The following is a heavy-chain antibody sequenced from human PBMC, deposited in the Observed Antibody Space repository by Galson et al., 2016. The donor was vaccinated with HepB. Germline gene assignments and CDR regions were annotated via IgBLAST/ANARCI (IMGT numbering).Heavy chain of an antibody. V-gene: IGHV1-24*01. Sequence: SVKVSCKASGYSFITYGIHWVRQAPGQRPEWMGGFDPDNRETIYAQKLQGRVTMTEDTSTDTAYMELSSLRSEDTGLYYCASERRTRQHNILTGHFHYYGMDVWGQGTTVTVAS. CDR2: FDPDNRET. CDR1: GYSFITYG. J-gene: IGHJ6*02. CDR3: ASERRTRQHNILTGHFHYYGMDV. D-gene: IGHD3-9*01.